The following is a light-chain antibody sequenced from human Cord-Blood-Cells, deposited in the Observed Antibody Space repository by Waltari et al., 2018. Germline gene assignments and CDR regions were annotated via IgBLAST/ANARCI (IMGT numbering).Light chain of an antibody. CDR1: RSDVAGCDY. V-gene: IGLV2-14*01. CDR3: SSYTSSSTLDVV. Sequence: HYPLPQPASVSGSPGPSPSIPCTGTRSDVAGCDYVPRYQQHPGKAPKLMIYEVSNRPSGVSNRFSGSKSGNTASLTISGLQAEDEADYYCSSYTSSSTLDVVFGGGTKLTVL. CDR2: EVS. J-gene: IGLJ2*01.